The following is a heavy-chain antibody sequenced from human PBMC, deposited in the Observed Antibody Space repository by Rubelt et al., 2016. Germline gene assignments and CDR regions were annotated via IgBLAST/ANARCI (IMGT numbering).Heavy chain of an antibody. CDR2: ISSSGSTI. D-gene: IGHD3-10*01. CDR3: AREPGLWFGINWFDP. Sequence: VRQAPGKGLEWVSYISSSGSTIYYADSVKGRFTISRDNAKNSLYLQMNSLRAEDTAVYYCAREPGLWFGINWFDPWGQGTLVTVSS. V-gene: IGHV3-11*01. J-gene: IGHJ5*02.